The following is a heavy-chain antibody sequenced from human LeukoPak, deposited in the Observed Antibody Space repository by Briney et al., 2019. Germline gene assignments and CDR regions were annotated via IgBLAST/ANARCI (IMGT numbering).Heavy chain of an antibody. D-gene: IGHD3-16*02. V-gene: IGHV4-34*01. J-gene: IGHJ4*02. Sequence: SETLSLTCAVYGGSFSGYYWSWIRQPPGKGLGWIGEINHSGSTNYNPSLKSRVTISVDTSKNQFSLKLSSVTAADTAVYYCASAGYDYVWGSYRRDYWGQGTLVTVSS. CDR3: ASAGYDYVWGSYRRDY. CDR2: INHSGST. CDR1: GGSFSGYY.